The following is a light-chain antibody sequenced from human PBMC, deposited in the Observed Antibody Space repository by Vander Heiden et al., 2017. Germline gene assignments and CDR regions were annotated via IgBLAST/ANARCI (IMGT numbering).Light chain of an antibody. Sequence: DIQMTQSPSTLSAFVGDRVTITCRASQSISSWLAWYQQKPGKAPELLIYDASSLESGVPSRFSGSGSGTEFTLTISSLQPDDFATYYCQQYNSYSWTFGQGTKVEIK. CDR2: DAS. J-gene: IGKJ1*01. CDR3: QQYNSYSWT. V-gene: IGKV1-5*01. CDR1: QSISSW.